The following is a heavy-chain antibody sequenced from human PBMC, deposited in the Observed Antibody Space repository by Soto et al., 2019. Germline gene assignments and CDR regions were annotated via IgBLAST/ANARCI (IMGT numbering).Heavy chain of an antibody. D-gene: IGHD5-18*01. CDR1: GFTVSSNY. J-gene: IGHJ4*02. CDR2: ISSSSSTI. CDR3: ARDYSSYGPFDY. V-gene: IGHV3-48*01. Sequence: PGGSLRLSCAAPGFTVSSNYMSWVRQAPGKGLEWVSYISSSSSTIYYADSVKGRFTISRDNAKNSLYLQMNSLRAEDTAVYYCARDYSSYGPFDYWGQGTLVTVSS.